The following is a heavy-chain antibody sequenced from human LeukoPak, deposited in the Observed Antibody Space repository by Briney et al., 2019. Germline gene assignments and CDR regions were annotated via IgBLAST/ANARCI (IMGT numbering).Heavy chain of an antibody. J-gene: IGHJ4*02. Sequence: EASVKVSCKASGYTFTRHGISWVRHAPGQGLEWMGWISCYNGDTHYAQNYQGRLTMTTATSTSTAYMELRRLRSDDTAVYYCARDPSNTSGHNAWFDYWGERTLLTVSS. D-gene: IGHD2-15*01. V-gene: IGHV1-18*01. CDR3: ARDPSNTSGHNAWFDY. CDR1: GYTFTRHG. CDR2: ISCYNGDT.